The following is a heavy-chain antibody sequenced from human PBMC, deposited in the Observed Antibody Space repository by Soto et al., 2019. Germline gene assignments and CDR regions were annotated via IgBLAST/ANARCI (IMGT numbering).Heavy chain of an antibody. D-gene: IGHD7-27*01. CDR1: GYTLTELS. CDR2: FDPEDGET. V-gene: IGHV1-24*01. CDR3: ATASLLGYDDNWFDP. Sequence: ASVKVSCKVSGYTLTELSMHWVRQAPGKGLEWMGGFDPEDGETIYAQKFQGRVTMTEDTSTDTAYMELSSLRSEDTAVYYCATASLLGYDDNWFDPWGQGTLVTVSS. J-gene: IGHJ5*02.